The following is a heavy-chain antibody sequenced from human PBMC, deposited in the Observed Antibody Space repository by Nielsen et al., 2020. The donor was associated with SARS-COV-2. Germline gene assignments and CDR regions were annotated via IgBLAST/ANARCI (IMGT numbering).Heavy chain of an antibody. V-gene: IGHV4-31*03. CDR3: ARDRYCSGGSCTNRVMGYYGMDV. D-gene: IGHD2-15*01. CDR2: IYYSGST. CDR1: GGSISSGGYH. Sequence: LRLSCTVSGGSISSGGYHWSWIRQHPGKGLEWIGYIYYSGSTYYNPSLKSRVTISVDTSKNQFSLKLSSVTAADTAVYYCARDRYCSGGSCTNRVMGYYGMDVWGQGTTVTVSS. J-gene: IGHJ6*02.